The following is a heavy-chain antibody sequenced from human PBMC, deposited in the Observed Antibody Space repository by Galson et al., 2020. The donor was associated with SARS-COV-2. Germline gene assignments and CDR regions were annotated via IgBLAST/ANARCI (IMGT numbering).Heavy chain of an antibody. CDR3: ARDLPDYSGYEIDY. V-gene: IGHV7-4-1*02. J-gene: IGHJ4*02. D-gene: IGHD5-12*01. CDR1: GYTFTRCG. Sequence: ASVKVSCKASGYTFTRCGMNWVRQAPGQGLEWMGWINTNTGNPTYAQGFTGRFVFSLDTSVSTAYLQISSLKAEDTAVYYCARDLPDYSGYEIDYWGQGTLVTVS. CDR2: INTNTGNP.